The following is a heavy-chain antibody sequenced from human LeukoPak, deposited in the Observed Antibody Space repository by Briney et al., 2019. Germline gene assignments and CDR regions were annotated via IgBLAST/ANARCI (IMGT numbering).Heavy chain of an antibody. CDR1: GYTFTSYD. CDR2: MNPNSGNT. J-gene: IGHJ1*01. V-gene: IGHV1-8*01. D-gene: IGHD2-8*02. CDR3: ARGDLGRSGGVYKI. Sequence: ASVKVSCKASGYTFTSYDIDWVRQAPGQGLEWMGWMNPNSGNTGYAQKFQGRVTMTRNTSISTAYMELSSLRSEDTAVSYCARGDLGRSGGVYKIWGEGTLVTVSS.